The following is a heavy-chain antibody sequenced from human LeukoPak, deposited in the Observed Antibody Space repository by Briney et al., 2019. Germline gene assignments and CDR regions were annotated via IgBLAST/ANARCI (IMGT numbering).Heavy chain of an antibody. CDR3: AKAYGTNGYYQLPIDF. Sequence: GGSLRLSCAASGFTFSSYEMNWVRQAPGKGLEWVAVISYDGSNKYYADSVKGRFTISRDNSRNTLYLQLNNLRSEDTAVYYCAKAYGTNGYYQLPIDFWGQGTLVTVSS. CDR2: ISYDGSNK. CDR1: GFTFSSYE. J-gene: IGHJ4*02. D-gene: IGHD3-22*01. V-gene: IGHV3-30*04.